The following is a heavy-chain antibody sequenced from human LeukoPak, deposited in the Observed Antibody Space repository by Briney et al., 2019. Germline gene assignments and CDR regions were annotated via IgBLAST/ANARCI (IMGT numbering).Heavy chain of an antibody. D-gene: IGHD3-3*01. CDR1: GFTFSSYG. CDR3: AKDRRYYDFWSGRFDH. Sequence: GGSLRLSCAASGFTFSSYGMHWVRQAPGKGLEWVAFIRYDGSNKYYADSVKGRFTISRDNSKNTLYLQMNSLRAEDTAVYYCAKDRRYYDFWSGRFDHWGQGTLVTVSS. V-gene: IGHV3-30*02. J-gene: IGHJ4*02. CDR2: IRYDGSNK.